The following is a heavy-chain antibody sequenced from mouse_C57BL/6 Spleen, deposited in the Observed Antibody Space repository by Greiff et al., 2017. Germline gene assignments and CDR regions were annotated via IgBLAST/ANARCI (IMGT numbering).Heavy chain of an antibody. J-gene: IGHJ4*01. CDR2: ISSGGDYI. CDR3: TRDTAQATDYAMDY. Sequence: EVLLVESGEGLVKPGGSLKLSCAASGFTFSSYAMSWVRQTPEQRLEWVAYISSGGDYIYYADTVKGRFTLSRDNARNTLYLQMSSLKSEDTAMYYCTRDTAQATDYAMDYWGQGTSVTVSS. D-gene: IGHD3-2*02. CDR1: GFTFSSYA. V-gene: IGHV5-9-1*02.